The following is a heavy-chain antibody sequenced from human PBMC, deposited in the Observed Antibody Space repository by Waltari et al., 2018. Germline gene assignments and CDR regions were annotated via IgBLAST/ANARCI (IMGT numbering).Heavy chain of an antibody. V-gene: IGHV3-7*01. D-gene: IGHD2-2*01. CDR1: GFTCGVYW. J-gene: IGHJ4*02. CDR2: VKDDGSEQ. Sequence: ELQLVESGGGWVQPGGSLRPACAASGFTCGVYWMSWVRQAPGKGLEWVANVKDDGSEQNYVDSVKGRFTITRDNTKTILYMEMNNLRVEDTAVYYCARDRATRTGYVDYWGQGALVTVSS. CDR3: ARDRATRTGYVDY.